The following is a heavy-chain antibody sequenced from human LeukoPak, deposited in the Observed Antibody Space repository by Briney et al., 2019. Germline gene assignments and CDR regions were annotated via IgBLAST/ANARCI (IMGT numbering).Heavy chain of an antibody. Sequence: PSETLSLTCTVSGGSISSSSYYWGWIRQPPGKGLEWIGSIYYSGSTYYNPSLKCRVTISVDTSKNQFSLKLSSVTAADTAVYYCARLADYGDYYFDYWGQGTLVTVSS. V-gene: IGHV4-39*01. J-gene: IGHJ4*02. CDR2: IYYSGST. D-gene: IGHD4-17*01. CDR3: ARLADYGDYYFDY. CDR1: GGSISSSSYY.